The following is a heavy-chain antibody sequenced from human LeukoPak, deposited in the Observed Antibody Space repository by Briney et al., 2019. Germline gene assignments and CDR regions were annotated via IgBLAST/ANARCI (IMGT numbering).Heavy chain of an antibody. D-gene: IGHD2-8*01. V-gene: IGHV4-59*11. CDR3: AKGMGGKYCTNGLCYYSWFDP. CDR2: IYYSGTS. J-gene: IGHJ5*02. CDR1: GASISSHY. Sequence: ASETLSFTCTVSGASISSHYWSWIRKPPGKGLEWMGYIYYSGTSNYNPSLKSRVTISLDTSKNQFSLKLSSVTAADTAVYYCAKGMGGKYCTNGLCYYSWFDPWGQGTLVTVSS.